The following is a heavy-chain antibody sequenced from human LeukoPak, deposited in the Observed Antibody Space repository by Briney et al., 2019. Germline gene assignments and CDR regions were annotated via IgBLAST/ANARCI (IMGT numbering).Heavy chain of an antibody. J-gene: IGHJ4*02. V-gene: IGHV3-48*02. Sequence: PGGSLRLSCAASGFTFSSYSVNWVRQAPGKGLEWVSYISSSSNTIYYAVSVKGRFTISGDNAKNSLYLQMNSLRDEDTAVYYCARGPVSNYAYFDSWGQGTLVTVSS. CDR2: ISSSSNTI. CDR1: GFTFSSYS. D-gene: IGHD4-11*01. CDR3: ARGPVSNYAYFDS.